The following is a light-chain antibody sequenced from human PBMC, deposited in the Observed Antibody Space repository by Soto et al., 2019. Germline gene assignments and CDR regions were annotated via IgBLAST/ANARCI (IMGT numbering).Light chain of an antibody. V-gene: IGKV1-5*01. Sequence: DIQMTQSPSTLSASVGDRVTITCRASQSISSWLAWYQQKPGKAPTLLIYDASSLESGVPSRFSGSGSGTEFTLTISSLQPDDLATYYCQQYNSFWTFGQGTKVEIK. J-gene: IGKJ1*01. CDR2: DAS. CDR1: QSISSW. CDR3: QQYNSFWT.